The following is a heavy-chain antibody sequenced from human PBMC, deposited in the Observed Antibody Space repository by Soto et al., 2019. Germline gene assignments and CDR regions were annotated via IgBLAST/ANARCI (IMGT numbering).Heavy chain of an antibody. CDR2: IIPIFGTA. J-gene: IGHJ6*02. CDR3: AREGGPRITGTYDYGMDV. CDR1: GGTFSSYA. D-gene: IGHD1-7*01. V-gene: IGHV1-69*13. Sequence: SVKVSCKASGGTFSSYAISWVRQAPGQGLEWMGGIIPIFGTANYAQKFQGRVTITADESTSTAYMELSSLRSEDTAVYYCAREGGPRITGTYDYGMDVWGQGTTVTVSS.